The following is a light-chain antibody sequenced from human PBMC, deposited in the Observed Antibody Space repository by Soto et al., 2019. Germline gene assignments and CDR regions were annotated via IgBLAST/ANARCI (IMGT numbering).Light chain of an antibody. V-gene: IGLV2-14*01. J-gene: IGLJ1*01. CDR2: EVN. CDR3: SSYASTSTAV. CDR1: SSDVGAYNY. Sequence: LTQPASVSGSPGQSITISCTGTSSDVGAYNYVPWYQQHPGKAPKLMIYEVNYRPSGVSNRFSGSKSGITASLTISGLQAEDEADYYCSSYASTSTAVFGSGTKGTVL.